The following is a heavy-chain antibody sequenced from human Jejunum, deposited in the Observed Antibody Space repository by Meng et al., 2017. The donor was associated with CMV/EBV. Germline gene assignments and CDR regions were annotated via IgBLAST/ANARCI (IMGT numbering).Heavy chain of an antibody. Sequence: QAPLQGAACGRVKPSQPLPRTFTVACGSISSGEYYWSGIRQPPGKGLEWIGCIYYSGSTYYNPSLKGRVTISVDTSKNQFSLNLSSVTAADTAVYYCARGQRSYSGSYPEWFDPWGQGTLVTVSS. D-gene: IGHD1-26*01. J-gene: IGHJ5*02. CDR3: ARGQRSYSGSYPEWFDP. CDR2: IYYSGST. CDR1: CGSISSGEYY. V-gene: IGHV4-30-4*01.